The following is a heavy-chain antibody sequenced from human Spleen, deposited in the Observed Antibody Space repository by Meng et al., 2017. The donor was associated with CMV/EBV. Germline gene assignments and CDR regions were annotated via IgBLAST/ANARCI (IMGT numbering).Heavy chain of an antibody. CDR1: GDRVTRYTAA. CDR3: ARDSGGGVDY. Sequence: CAVSGDRVTRYTAAWHWLGQSPSRGLEWLGRTYYSSKWLSDYAPSVKGRISINADTSKIQISLQMHSVTPEGTAVYYCARDSGGGVDYWGQGTLVTVSS. CDR2: TYYSSKWLS. D-gene: IGHD3-10*01. J-gene: IGHJ4*02. V-gene: IGHV6-1*01.